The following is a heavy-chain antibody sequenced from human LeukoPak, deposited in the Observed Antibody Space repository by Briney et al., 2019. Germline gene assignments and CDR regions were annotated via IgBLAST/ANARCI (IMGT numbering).Heavy chain of an antibody. D-gene: IGHD5-18*01. CDR3: AKGNGYSYGRYYFDY. J-gene: IGHJ4*02. Sequence: PGGSLRLSCAASGFTLSSYSMNWVRQAPGKGLEWVSAITASGGNTYYADSVKGRFTISRDNSKNTLYLQVNSLRAEDTAVYYCAKGNGYSYGRYYFDYWGQGTLVTVSS. V-gene: IGHV3-23*01. CDR2: ITASGGNT. CDR1: GFTLSSYS.